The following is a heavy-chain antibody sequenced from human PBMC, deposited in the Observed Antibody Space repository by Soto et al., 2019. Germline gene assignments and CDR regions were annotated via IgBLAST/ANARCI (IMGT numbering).Heavy chain of an antibody. CDR1: GGTFSSYA. CDR2: IIPIFGTA. Sequence: GPSVKVSCKASGGTFSSYAISWVRQAPGQGLEWMGGIIPIFGTANYAQKFQGRVTITADESTSTAYMELSSLRSGDTAVYYCARRGGGYCSGGSCYNGMDVWGQGTTVTVSS. D-gene: IGHD2-15*01. V-gene: IGHV1-69*13. CDR3: ARRGGGYCSGGSCYNGMDV. J-gene: IGHJ6*02.